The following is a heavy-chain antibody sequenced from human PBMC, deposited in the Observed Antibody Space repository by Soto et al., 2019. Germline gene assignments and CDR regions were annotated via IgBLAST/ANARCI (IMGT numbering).Heavy chain of an antibody. CDR1: GGSISSSSYY. D-gene: IGHD6-6*01. Sequence: QLQLQESGPGLVKPSETLSLTCTVSGGSISSSSYYWGWIRQPPGKGLEWIGSIYYSGSTYYNPSLKSRVTISVDTSKNQCSLKLSSVTAADTAVYYCARRSSIAARPSASRRADSTREALVWFDPWGQGTLVTVSS. V-gene: IGHV4-39*01. CDR2: IYYSGST. J-gene: IGHJ5*02. CDR3: ARRSSIAARPSASRRADSTREALVWFDP.